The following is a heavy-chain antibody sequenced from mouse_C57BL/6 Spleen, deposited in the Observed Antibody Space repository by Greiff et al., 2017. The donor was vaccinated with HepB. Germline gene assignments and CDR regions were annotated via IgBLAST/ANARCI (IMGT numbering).Heavy chain of an antibody. V-gene: IGHV8-12*01. D-gene: IGHD1-1*01. J-gene: IGHJ2*01. CDR1: GFSLSTSGMG. CDR2: IYWDDEK. Sequence: LKESGPGILQSSQTLSLPCSFSGFSLSTSGMGVSWIRQPSGKGLEWLAHIYWDDEKRYNPSLKRRLTISKDTSRNQVFLMITSVDTADTATYYCSRFYYYGSGPFDYWGQGTTLPVSS. CDR3: SRFYYYGSGPFDY.